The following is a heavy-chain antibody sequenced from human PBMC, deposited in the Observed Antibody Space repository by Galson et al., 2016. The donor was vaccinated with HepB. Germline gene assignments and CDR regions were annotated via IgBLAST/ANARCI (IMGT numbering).Heavy chain of an antibody. CDR3: AKDTSYSSGWLSAYYYDMDV. CDR2: ISYDGSIK. V-gene: IGHV3-30*18. Sequence: SLRLSCAASGFTFSSYGMHWVRQTPGKGLEWVAIISYDGSIKYYGDSLKGQFSISRDNSKSTLYLQMNSLRPDDTAVYYCAKDTSYSSGWLSAYYYDMDVWGQGTTVTVSS. J-gene: IGHJ6*02. CDR1: GFTFSSYG. D-gene: IGHD6-19*01.